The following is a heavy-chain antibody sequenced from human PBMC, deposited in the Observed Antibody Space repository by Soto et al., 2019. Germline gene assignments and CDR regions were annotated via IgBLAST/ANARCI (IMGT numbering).Heavy chain of an antibody. J-gene: IGHJ6*02. D-gene: IGHD3-16*01. V-gene: IGHV1-18*01. Sequence: QVQLVQSGDEVRKPGSSVKVSCKASGYIFVNYGIAWVRQAPGQGLEWMGWISPYSGNTHYASKVQGRLTMXTXTXXSTAYMDLWSLTADDTAVYYCAMVDNYVTPTPQDVWGQGTTVTVSS. CDR1: GYIFVNYG. CDR3: AMVDNYVTPTPQDV. CDR2: ISPYSGNT.